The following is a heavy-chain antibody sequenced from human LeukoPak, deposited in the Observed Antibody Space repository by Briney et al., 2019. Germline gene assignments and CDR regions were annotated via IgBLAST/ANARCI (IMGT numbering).Heavy chain of an antibody. Sequence: PSETLSLTCSVSGGSISSSSYYWGWIRQPPGKGLEWIGTFHYSGSTYYNPSLKSRVTISVNMSKNQFSLKLNSVTAADTAVYYCARQTGSGLFILPGGQGTLVTVSS. CDR1: GGSISSSSYY. D-gene: IGHD3/OR15-3a*01. CDR2: FHYSGST. J-gene: IGHJ4*02. CDR3: ARQTGSGLFILP. V-gene: IGHV4-39*07.